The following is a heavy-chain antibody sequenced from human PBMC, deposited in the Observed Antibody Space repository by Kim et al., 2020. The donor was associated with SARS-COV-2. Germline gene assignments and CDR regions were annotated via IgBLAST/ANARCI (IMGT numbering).Heavy chain of an antibody. J-gene: IGHJ4*02. V-gene: IGHV3-30*18. CDR2: ISYDGSNK. CDR3: AKDLSIDGYNIDY. D-gene: IGHD5-12*01. Sequence: GGSLRLSCAASGFTFSSYGMHWVRQAPGKGLEWVAVISYDGSNKYYADSVKGRFTISRDNSKNTLYLQMNSLRAEDTAVYYCAKDLSIDGYNIDYWGQGTLVTVSS. CDR1: GFTFSSYG.